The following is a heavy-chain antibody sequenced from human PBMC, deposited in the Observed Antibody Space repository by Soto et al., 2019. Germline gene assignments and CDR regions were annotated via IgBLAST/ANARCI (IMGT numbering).Heavy chain of an antibody. D-gene: IGHD1-1*01. CDR3: ARHMRRNWTFDY. J-gene: IGHJ4*02. CDR2: IKQDGSEK. V-gene: IGHV3-7*03. Sequence: ALRLSCAASGFTFSSYWMSWVRQAPGRGLEWVANIKQDGSEKYYVDSVKGRFTISRDNAKNSLYLQMNSLRAEDTAVYYCARHMRRNWTFDYWGQGNLVPVSS. CDR1: GFTFSSYW.